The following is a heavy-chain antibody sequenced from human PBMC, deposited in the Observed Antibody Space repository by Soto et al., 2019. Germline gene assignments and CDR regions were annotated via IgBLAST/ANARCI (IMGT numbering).Heavy chain of an antibody. Sequence: ASVKVSCKASGYTFTSYGISWVRQAPGQGPEWMGWISAYNGNTNYAQKLQGRVTMTTDTSTSTAYMELRSLRSDDTAVYYCARDCSGGSCYGGIDYWGQGTLVTVS. CDR1: GYTFTSYG. D-gene: IGHD2-15*01. CDR3: ARDCSGGSCYGGIDY. V-gene: IGHV1-18*01. CDR2: ISAYNGNT. J-gene: IGHJ4*02.